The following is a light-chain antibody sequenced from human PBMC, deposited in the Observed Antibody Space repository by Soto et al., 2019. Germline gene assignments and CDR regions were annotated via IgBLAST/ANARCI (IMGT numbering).Light chain of an antibody. J-gene: IGLJ1*01. V-gene: IGLV2-11*01. CDR2: DVS. CDR1: SSDVGGYNY. Sequence: QSALTQPRSVSGSPGQSVTISCTGASSDVGGYNYVSWYQQHPGKAPKLMVYDVSRRPSAVPDRFSGSKSGNTASLTISGLQADDEADYYCCSYAGTYTYVFRTGTKLTVL. CDR3: CSYAGTYTYV.